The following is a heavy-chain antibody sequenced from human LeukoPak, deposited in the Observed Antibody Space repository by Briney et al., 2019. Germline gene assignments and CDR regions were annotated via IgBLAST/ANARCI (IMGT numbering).Heavy chain of an antibody. V-gene: IGHV3-23*01. Sequence: SGGSLRLSCAASGFAFSSYGMNWVRQAPGKGLEWVSAISGSGGRTYYADSVKGRFTISRDNSKNTLYLQMNSLRAEDTAVYNCAKGDFYGSGRDYYYYMDVWGKGTTVTISS. D-gene: IGHD3-10*01. J-gene: IGHJ6*03. CDR2: ISGSGGRT. CDR3: AKGDFYGSGRDYYYYMDV. CDR1: GFAFSSYG.